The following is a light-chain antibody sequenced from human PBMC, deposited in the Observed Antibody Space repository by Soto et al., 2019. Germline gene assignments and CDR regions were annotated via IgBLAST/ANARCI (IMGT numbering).Light chain of an antibody. CDR2: STN. CDR1: SGSVSTSYY. CDR3: VLYMGSGISV. J-gene: IGLJ2*01. Sequence: QTVVTQEPSFSVSPGGTVTLTCGLSSGSVSTSYYPSWYQQTPGQAPRTLIYSTNTRSSGVPDRFSGSILGTKAALTITGAHADDESDYYCVLYMGSGISVFGGGTKLTVL. V-gene: IGLV8-61*01.